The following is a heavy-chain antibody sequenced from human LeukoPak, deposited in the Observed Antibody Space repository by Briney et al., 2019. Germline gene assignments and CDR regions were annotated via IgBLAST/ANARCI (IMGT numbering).Heavy chain of an antibody. Sequence: PSETLSLTCAVYGGSFSGYYWSWIRQPPGKGLEWIGEINHSGSTNYNPSLKSRVTISVDTSKNQFSLKLSSVTATDTAVYYCLAAAVNSWFDPWGQGTLVTVSS. CDR3: LAAAVNSWFDP. CDR1: GGSFSGYY. V-gene: IGHV4-34*01. J-gene: IGHJ5*02. D-gene: IGHD6-13*01. CDR2: INHSGST.